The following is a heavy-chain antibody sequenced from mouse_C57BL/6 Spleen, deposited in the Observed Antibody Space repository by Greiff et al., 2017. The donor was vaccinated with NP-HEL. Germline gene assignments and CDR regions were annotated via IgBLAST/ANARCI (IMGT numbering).Heavy chain of an antibody. Sequence: VQLQQPGAELVKPGASVKLSCKASGYTFTSYWMHWVKQRPGRGLEWIGRIDPNSGGTKYNEKFKSKATLTVDKPSSTAYMQLSSLTSEDSTVYYCARRTGTGYYYAMDYWGQGTSVTVSS. CDR3: ARRTGTGYYYAMDY. CDR2: IDPNSGGT. CDR1: GYTFTSYW. D-gene: IGHD4-1*01. J-gene: IGHJ4*01. V-gene: IGHV1-72*01.